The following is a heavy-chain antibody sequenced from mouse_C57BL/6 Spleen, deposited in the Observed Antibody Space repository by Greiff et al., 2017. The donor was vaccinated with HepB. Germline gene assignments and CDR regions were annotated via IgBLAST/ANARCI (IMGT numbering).Heavy chain of an antibody. CDR3: ARGGGYAWFAY. V-gene: IGHV1-80*01. CDR2: IYPGDGDT. D-gene: IGHD2-2*01. Sequence: QVQLKESGAELVKPGASVKISCKASGYAFSSYWMNWVKQRPGKGLEWIGQIYPGDGDTNYNGKFKGKATLTADKSSSTAYMQLSSLTSEDSAVYFCARGGGYAWFAYWGQGTLVTVSA. J-gene: IGHJ3*01. CDR1: GYAFSSYW.